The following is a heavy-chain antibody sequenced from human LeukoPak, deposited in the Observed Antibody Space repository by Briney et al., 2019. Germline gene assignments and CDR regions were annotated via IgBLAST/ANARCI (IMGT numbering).Heavy chain of an antibody. D-gene: IGHD1-14*01. Sequence: GGSLRLSCAASGFTFSSYWMSWVRQAPGKGLEWVSGINWNGSSTGYADSVKGRFTISRDNAKNSLYLQMNSLRAEDTALYHCARDSGRRSEGPVDYWGQGTLVTVSS. CDR2: INWNGSST. CDR3: ARDSGRRSEGPVDY. J-gene: IGHJ4*02. CDR1: GFTFSSYW. V-gene: IGHV3-20*01.